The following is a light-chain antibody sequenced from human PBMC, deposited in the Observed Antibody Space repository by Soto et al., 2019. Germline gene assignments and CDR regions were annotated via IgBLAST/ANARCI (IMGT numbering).Light chain of an antibody. Sequence: QSALTQPASVSGSPGQSITISCTGTSSDVGGYNYVSWYQQHPGKAPKLIIYEVTNRPSGISNRFSVSKSGNTASLTISGLQAEDEADYYCSSYTSNTTHVVFGGGTKLTVL. CDR1: SSDVGGYNY. J-gene: IGLJ2*01. CDR3: SSYTSNTTHVV. CDR2: EVT. V-gene: IGLV2-14*01.